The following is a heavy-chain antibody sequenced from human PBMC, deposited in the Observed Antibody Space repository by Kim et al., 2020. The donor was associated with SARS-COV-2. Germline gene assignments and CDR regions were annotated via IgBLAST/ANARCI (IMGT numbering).Heavy chain of an antibody. V-gene: IGHV1-69*13. CDR2: IIPIFGTA. CDR1: GGTFSSYA. CDR3: ARDPGFSGSSSPQAMDV. Sequence: SVKVSCKASGGTFSSYAISWVRQAPGQGLEWMGGIIPIFGTANYAQKFQGRVTITADESTSTAYMELSSLRSEDTAVYYCARDPGFSGSSSPQAMDVWGQGTTVTVSS. J-gene: IGHJ6*02. D-gene: IGHD6-19*01.